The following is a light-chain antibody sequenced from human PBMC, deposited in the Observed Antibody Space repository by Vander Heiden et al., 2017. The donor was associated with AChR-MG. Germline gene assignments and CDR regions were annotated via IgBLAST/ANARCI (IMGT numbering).Light chain of an antibody. CDR1: QSVSSY. V-gene: IGKV3-11*01. Sequence: PATLSLSPGERATLSCRASQSVSSYLAWYQQKPGQAPRLLIYDASNRATGIPARFSGSGSGTDFTLTISSLEPEDFAVYYCQQRSNWPGLTFGGGTKVEIK. CDR2: DAS. CDR3: QQRSNWPGLT. J-gene: IGKJ4*01.